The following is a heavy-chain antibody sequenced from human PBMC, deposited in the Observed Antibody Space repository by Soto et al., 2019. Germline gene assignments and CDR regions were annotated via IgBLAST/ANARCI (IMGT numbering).Heavy chain of an antibody. CDR3: ARGPGGPVGPGDY. J-gene: IGHJ4*02. D-gene: IGHD2-15*01. Sequence: QVQLVQSGAEVKKPGASVKVSCKASGYTFTSYAMHWVRQAPGQRLEWMGWIHAGNGNTKYSQKFPGRVTITRDTSASTAYMELSNLRSEDTAVYYCARGPGGPVGPGDYWGQGTLVTVSA. CDR1: GYTFTSYA. V-gene: IGHV1-3*01. CDR2: IHAGNGNT.